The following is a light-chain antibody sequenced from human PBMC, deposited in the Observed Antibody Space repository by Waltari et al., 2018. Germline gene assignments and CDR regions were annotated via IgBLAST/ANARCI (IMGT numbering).Light chain of an antibody. CDR3: QVWDDTTNSGV. CDR2: YDR. V-gene: IGLV3-21*04. Sequence: YVVTQPPSVSVAPGKTATLTCGGENIESKSVTWYQQKPGQAPILVIFYDRDRPSGIPERFSGSTSGNTATLTISWVEAGDEADYHCQVWDDTTNSGVFGGGTRLTVL. CDR1: NIESKS. J-gene: IGLJ3*02.